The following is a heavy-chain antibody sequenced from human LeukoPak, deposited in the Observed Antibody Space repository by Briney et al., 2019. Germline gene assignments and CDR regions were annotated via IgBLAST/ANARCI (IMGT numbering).Heavy chain of an antibody. CDR2: IASDGSST. CDR1: GFTFSSYW. J-gene: IGHJ4*02. CDR3: ARGRPHGNDY. Sequence: GGSLRLSCSASGFTFSSYWMNWVRQAPGKGLVWVSRIASDGSSTTYADSVKGRFSISRDNAKNTLYLQMNSLRVEDTAVYYCARGRPHGNDYWGQGTPVTVSS. D-gene: IGHD4-23*01. V-gene: IGHV3-74*01.